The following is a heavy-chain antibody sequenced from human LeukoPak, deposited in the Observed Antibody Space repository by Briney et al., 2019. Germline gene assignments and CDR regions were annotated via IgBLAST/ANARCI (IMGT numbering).Heavy chain of an antibody. V-gene: IGHV4-4*02. Sequence: SGTLSLTCAVSGGSISSSNWWSWVRQPPGKGLEWIGEIYHSGSTNYSPSLKSRVTISVDKSKNQFSLKVTSVTAADTAVYYCARGGGVTYYDSTGYLWYFDYWGQGTLVTVSS. J-gene: IGHJ4*02. D-gene: IGHD3-22*01. CDR1: GGSISSSNW. CDR3: ARGGGVTYYDSTGYLWYFDY. CDR2: IYHSGST.